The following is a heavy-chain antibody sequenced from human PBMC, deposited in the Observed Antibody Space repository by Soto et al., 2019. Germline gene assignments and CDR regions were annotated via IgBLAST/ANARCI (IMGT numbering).Heavy chain of an antibody. CDR2: ISYDGSNK. J-gene: IGHJ4*02. V-gene: IGHV3-30*18. Sequence: QVQLVESGGGVVQPGRSLRLSCAASGFTFSSYGMHWVRQAPGKGLEWVAVISYDGSNKYYADSVKGRFTISRDNSKNTLYLKMNSLRAEDTAVYYCAKDSGVAATPSWADYWGQGTLVTVSS. CDR3: AKDSGVAATPSWADY. CDR1: GFTFSSYG. D-gene: IGHD2-15*01.